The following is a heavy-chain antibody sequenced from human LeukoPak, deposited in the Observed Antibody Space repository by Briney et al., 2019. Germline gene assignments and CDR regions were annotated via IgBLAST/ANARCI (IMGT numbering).Heavy chain of an antibody. CDR1: GFTFDDYA. CDR3: TRGSDTIFGVARDGFDS. D-gene: IGHD3-3*01. Sequence: GGSLRLSCAASGFTFDDYAMSWFRQAPGKGLEWVGFVRGKPYGETTEYAASVQGRFTISRDDSESTTYLQLNSLKTEDTAVYYCTRGSDTIFGVARDGFDSWGQGTLVTVSS. J-gene: IGHJ4*02. V-gene: IGHV3-49*03. CDR2: VRGKPYGETT.